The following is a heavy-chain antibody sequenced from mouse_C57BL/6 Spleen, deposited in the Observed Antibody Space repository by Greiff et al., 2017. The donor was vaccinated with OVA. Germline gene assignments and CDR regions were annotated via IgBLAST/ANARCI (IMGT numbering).Heavy chain of an antibody. CDR2: IYPGSGST. CDR1: GYTFTSYW. J-gene: IGHJ2*01. D-gene: IGHD2-1*01. V-gene: IGHV1-55*01. Sequence: QVQLQQPGAELVKPGASVKMSCKASGYTFTSYWITWVKQRPGQGLEWIGDIYPGSGSTNYNEKFKSKATLTVDTSSSTAYMQLSSLTSADSAVYYWARPIYYGNYHYFDYWGQGTTLTVSS. CDR3: ARPIYYGNYHYFDY.